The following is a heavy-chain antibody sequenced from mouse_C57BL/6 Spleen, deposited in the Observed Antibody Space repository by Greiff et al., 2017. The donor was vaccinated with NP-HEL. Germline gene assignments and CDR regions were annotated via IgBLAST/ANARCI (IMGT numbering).Heavy chain of an antibody. CDR3: ARNWDYGSSYCAMDY. CDR1: GFSLTSYG. Sequence: QVHVKQSGPGLVQPSQSLSITCTVSGFSLTSYGVHWVRQSPGKGLEWLGVIWSGGSTDYNAAFISRLSISKDNSKSQVFFKMNSLQADDTAIYYCARNWDYGSSYCAMDYWGQGTSVTVSS. CDR2: IWSGGST. D-gene: IGHD1-1*01. V-gene: IGHV2-2*01. J-gene: IGHJ4*01.